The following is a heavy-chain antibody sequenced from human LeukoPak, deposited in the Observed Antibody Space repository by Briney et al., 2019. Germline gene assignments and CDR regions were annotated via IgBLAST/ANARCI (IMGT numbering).Heavy chain of an antibody. CDR2: ISGSGGST. D-gene: IGHD3/OR15-3a*01. V-gene: IGHV3-23*01. J-gene: IGHJ4*02. CDR3: AKEVAGPIDFSHLYQDY. CDR1: GFTFSSYA. Sequence: GGSLGLSCAASGFTFSSYAMSWVRQAPGKGLEWVSAISGSGGSTYYADSVKGRFTISRDNSKNTLYLQMNSLRAEDTAVYYCAKEVAGPIDFSHLYQDYWGQGTLVTVSS.